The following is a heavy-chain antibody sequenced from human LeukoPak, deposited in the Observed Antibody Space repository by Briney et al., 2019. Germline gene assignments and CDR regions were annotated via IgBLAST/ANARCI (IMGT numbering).Heavy chain of an antibody. V-gene: IGHV4-39*01. Sequence: PSETLSLTCTVSGGSISSSSYYWGWIRQPPGKGLEWIGSIYYSGSTYYNPSLKSRVTISVDTSKNQFSLKLSSVTAADTAVYYCARHDVSSSGYYGMDVWGQGTTVTVSS. D-gene: IGHD6-6*01. CDR3: ARHDVSSSGYYGMDV. CDR2: IYYSGST. J-gene: IGHJ6*02. CDR1: GGSISSSSYY.